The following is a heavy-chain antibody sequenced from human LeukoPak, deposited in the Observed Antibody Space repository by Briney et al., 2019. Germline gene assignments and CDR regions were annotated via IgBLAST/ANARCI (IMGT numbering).Heavy chain of an antibody. V-gene: IGHV3-66*01. J-gene: IGHJ3*02. CDR3: AGPTSVYYYDSSGYYSGAFDI. Sequence: GGSQRLSCAASGFTVSSNYMSWVRQAPGKGLEWVSVIYSGGSTYYADSVKGRFTISRDNSKNTLYLQMNSLRAEDTAVYYCAGPTSVYYYDSSGYYSGAFDIWGQGTMVTVSS. D-gene: IGHD3-22*01. CDR1: GFTVSSNY. CDR2: IYSGGST.